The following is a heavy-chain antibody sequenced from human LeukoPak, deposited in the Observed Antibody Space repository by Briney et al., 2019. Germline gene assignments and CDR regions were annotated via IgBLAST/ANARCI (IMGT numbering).Heavy chain of an antibody. Sequence: SETLSLTCTVSGGSISSGSYYWSWIRQPAGKGLEWIGRIYTSGSTNYNPSLKSRVTISVDTSKNQFSLKLSSVTAADTAVYYCATLERRQWLVLTPGYFDYWGQGTLVTVSS. CDR2: IYTSGST. D-gene: IGHD6-19*01. CDR1: GGSISSGSYY. CDR3: ATLERRQWLVLTPGYFDY. J-gene: IGHJ4*02. V-gene: IGHV4-61*02.